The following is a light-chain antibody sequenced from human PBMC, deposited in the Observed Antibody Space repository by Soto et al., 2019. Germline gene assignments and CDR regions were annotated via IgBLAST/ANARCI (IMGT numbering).Light chain of an antibody. CDR1: QSVNRD. V-gene: IGKV3-15*01. CDR2: GAS. J-gene: IGKJ1*01. Sequence: EVVLTQSPATLSLSLGEVATLSCRASQSVNRDLAWYRQKPGQPPSLLIHGASTRATGVPARFSGSGSETEFALVITSLQSEDFAVYFCHQYNQWPRTFGQGTQVEIK. CDR3: HQYNQWPRT.